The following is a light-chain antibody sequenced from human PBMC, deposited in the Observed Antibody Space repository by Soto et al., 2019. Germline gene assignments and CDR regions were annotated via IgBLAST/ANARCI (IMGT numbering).Light chain of an antibody. J-gene: IGKJ5*01. CDR2: AAS. Sequence: IQLTQSPSSLSASVGDRVTITCRASQCISSYLNWYQQKPGEAPKLLIYAASTLQSGVPSRFSGSGYGTEFTLTISSLQPEDFASYYCQLLDSFPLTFGQGTRLENK. CDR3: QLLDSFPLT. CDR1: QCISSY. V-gene: IGKV1-9*01.